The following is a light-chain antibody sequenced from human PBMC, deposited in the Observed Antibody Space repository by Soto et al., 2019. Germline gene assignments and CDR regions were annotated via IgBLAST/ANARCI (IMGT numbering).Light chain of an antibody. J-gene: IGKJ5*01. V-gene: IGKV3-11*01. CDR2: DAS. CDR1: QSVSSY. Sequence: EIVLTQSPATLSLSPGERATLSCRASQSVSSYLAWYQQKPGQAPRLLIYDASNRATGIPARFSGSGSGTDFTLTISSLEPEDFAVYYCQQGGPITFGQGTRLEIK. CDR3: QQGGPIT.